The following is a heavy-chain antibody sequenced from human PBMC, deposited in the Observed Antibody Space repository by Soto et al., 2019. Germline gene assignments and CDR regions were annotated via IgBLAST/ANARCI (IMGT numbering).Heavy chain of an antibody. CDR2: MNPNSGNT. Sequence: ASVKVSCKASGYTFTSYDINWVRQATGQGLEWMGWMNPNSGNTNYAQKLQGRVTMTTDTSTSTAYMELRSLRSDDTAVYYCARDGLSCTNGVCYRRSWFDPWGQGTLVTVSS. CDR1: GYTFTSYD. CDR3: ARDGLSCTNGVCYRRSWFDP. V-gene: IGHV1-18*01. D-gene: IGHD2-8*01. J-gene: IGHJ5*02.